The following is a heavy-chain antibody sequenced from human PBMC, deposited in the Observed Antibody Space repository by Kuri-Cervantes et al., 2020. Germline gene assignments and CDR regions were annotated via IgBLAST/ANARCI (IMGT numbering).Heavy chain of an antibody. CDR3: AKRGLCSSTSCYAYYYYGMDV. J-gene: IGHJ6*02. Sequence: GGSLRLSCAASGFTFSSYAMSWVRQAPGKGLEWVSAISGSGGSTYYADSVKGRFTISRDNSKNTLYLQMNSLRAEDTAVYYCAKRGLCSSTSCYAYYYYGMDVWGQGTTVTVSS. D-gene: IGHD2-2*01. CDR2: ISGSGGST. V-gene: IGHV3-23*01. CDR1: GFTFSSYA.